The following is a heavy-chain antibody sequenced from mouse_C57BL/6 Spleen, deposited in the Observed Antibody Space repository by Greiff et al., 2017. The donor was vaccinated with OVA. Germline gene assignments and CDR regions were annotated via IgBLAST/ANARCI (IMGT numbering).Heavy chain of an antibody. Sequence: QVKLQQPGAELVRPGTSVKLSCKASGYTFTSYWMHWVKQRPGQGLEWIGVIDPSDSYTNYNQKFKGKATLTVDTSSSTAYMQLSSLTSEDSAVYYGARSPTVVADYAMDYWGQGTSVTVSS. CDR1: GYTFTSYW. D-gene: IGHD1-1*01. V-gene: IGHV1-59*01. J-gene: IGHJ4*01. CDR3: ARSPTVVADYAMDY. CDR2: IDPSDSYT.